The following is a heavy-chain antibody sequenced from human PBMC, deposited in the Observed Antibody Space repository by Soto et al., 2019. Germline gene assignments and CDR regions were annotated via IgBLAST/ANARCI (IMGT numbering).Heavy chain of an antibody. D-gene: IGHD4-17*01. CDR3: VRRSTVSYYAVDV. CDR1: GFSFGSYE. J-gene: IGHJ6*02. CDR2: TSYDGSIN. V-gene: IGHV3-30*04. Sequence: GGSLRLSCAGSGFSFGSYEMHWVRQAPGKGLEWVTFTSYDGSINYYAGSVKGRFTVSRDNSKNLLYLQMNSLRTEDTAVYYCVRRSTVSYYAVDVWGQGTTVTVSS.